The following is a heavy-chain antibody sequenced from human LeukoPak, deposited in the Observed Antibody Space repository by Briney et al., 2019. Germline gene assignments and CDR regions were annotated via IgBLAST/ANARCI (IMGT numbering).Heavy chain of an antibody. D-gene: IGHD4-17*01. CDR1: GFTFSSYA. V-gene: IGHV3-21*01. CDR3: ARDREDYGDFGY. J-gene: IGHJ4*02. Sequence: PGRSLRLSCAASGFTFSSYAMSWVRQAPGKGLEWVSSITCCRPDITYGDSVTGRFTISRDNAKNSLYLQMNSLRAEDTAVYYCARDREDYGDFGYWGQGTLVTVSS. CDR2: ITCCRPDI.